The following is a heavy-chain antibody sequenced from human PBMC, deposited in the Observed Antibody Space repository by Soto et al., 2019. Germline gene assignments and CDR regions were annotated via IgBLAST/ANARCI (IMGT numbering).Heavy chain of an antibody. CDR3: ARENNVLPGGYFDY. J-gene: IGHJ4*02. D-gene: IGHD3-10*01. V-gene: IGHV4-30-2*01. CDR2: IYHSGST. Sequence: QLQLQESGSGLVKPSQTLSLTCAVSGGSISSGGYSWSWLRQPPGKGLEWIGYIYHSGSTYYTPSLKSRVTISVDRSKKQFSLKLSSVTAAETAGYSCARENNVLPGGYFDYWGQGTLVTVSS. CDR1: GGSISSGGYS.